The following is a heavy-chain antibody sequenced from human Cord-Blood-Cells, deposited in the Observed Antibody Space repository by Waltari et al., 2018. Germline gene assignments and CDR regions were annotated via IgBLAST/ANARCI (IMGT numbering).Heavy chain of an antibody. V-gene: IGHV3-7*01. CDR3: ARASGIAARHYFDD. J-gene: IGHJ4*02. CDR1: GFTFSSYW. CDR2: IKKDGRRK. D-gene: IGHD6-6*01. Sequence: EVQLVVSGGGLVQPGGSLRLSCAAAGFTFSSYWMSWVRQGPGKGLEWVANIKKDGRRKYYVDSVKGRFTISRDNAKNALYLEMISLSAEDPAVYYYARASGIAARHYFDDWRQGTLVTVSS.